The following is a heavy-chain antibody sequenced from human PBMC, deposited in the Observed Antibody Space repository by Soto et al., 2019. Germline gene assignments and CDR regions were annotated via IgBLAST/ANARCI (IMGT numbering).Heavy chain of an antibody. D-gene: IGHD3-10*01. V-gene: IGHV3-21*01. CDR2: ISSSSSYI. CDR1: GFTFSSYS. CDR3: ARERVLLWFGQTPYYYGMDV. Sequence: SLRLSCAASGFTFSSYSMNWVRQAPGKGLEWVSSISSSSSYIYYADSVKGRFTISRDNAKNSLYLQMNSLRAEDTAVYYCARERVLLWFGQTPYYYGMDVWGQGTTVTVSS. J-gene: IGHJ6*02.